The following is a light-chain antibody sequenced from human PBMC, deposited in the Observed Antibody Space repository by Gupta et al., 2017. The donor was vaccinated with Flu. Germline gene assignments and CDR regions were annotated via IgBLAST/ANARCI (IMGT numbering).Light chain of an antibody. V-gene: IGKV1-39*01. CDR3: QQSFSIPPYN. CDR2: GAS. J-gene: IGKJ2*01. CDR1: QRISRY. Sequence: DIQMTQSPSSLSASVGDRVTITCRASQRISRYLNWYQQKPGKAPKLLIYGASILQSGVPSRFSGGGFGTDFTLSIGNLQPEDFATYYCQQSFSIPPYNFGQGTKLEIK.